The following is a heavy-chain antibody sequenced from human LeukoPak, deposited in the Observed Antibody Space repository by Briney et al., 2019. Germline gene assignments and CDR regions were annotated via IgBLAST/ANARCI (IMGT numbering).Heavy chain of an antibody. D-gene: IGHD4-23*01. Sequence: GASVKVSCKASGYTFTGYYMHWVRQAPGQGLEWMGRINPNSGGTNYAQKFQGRVTMTRDTSISTAYMELSRLRSDDTAVYYCARILVRPNSDAFDIWGQGTTVTVSS. J-gene: IGHJ3*02. CDR3: ARILVRPNSDAFDI. V-gene: IGHV1-2*06. CDR2: INPNSGGT. CDR1: GYTFTGYY.